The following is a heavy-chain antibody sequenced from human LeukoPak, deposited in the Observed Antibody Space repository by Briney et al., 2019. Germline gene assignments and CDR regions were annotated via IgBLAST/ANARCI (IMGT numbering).Heavy chain of an antibody. CDR3: ARSGFNVVSTRSGYGYYYMDV. D-gene: IGHD3-3*01. J-gene: IGHJ6*03. CDR1: GFTFSSFG. CDR2: IWYNGSNK. Sequence: GGSLRLSCAASGFTFSSFGMHWVRQAPGKGLEWVEFIWYNGSNKYYAVSVQGRFTISRDNSKNTLYLQMNSLRAEDTAVYYCARSGFNVVSTRSGYGYYYMDVWGKGTTVTVSS. V-gene: IGHV3-33*08.